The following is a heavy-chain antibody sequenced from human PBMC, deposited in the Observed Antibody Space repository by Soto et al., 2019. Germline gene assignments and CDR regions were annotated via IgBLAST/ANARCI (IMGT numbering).Heavy chain of an antibody. V-gene: IGHV4-34*01. CDR3: VSKLGSCTGGSCNWYFDL. J-gene: IGHJ2*01. CDR2: INHSGST. CDR1: GGSFSGFY. Sequence: QVQLQQWGAGLLKPSETLSLTCAVYGGSFSGFYWSWIRQPPGKGLECIGEINHSGSTNYNPSLKSRLTISPDTYTNQFSRQLSSVTAADTAVYYCVSKLGSCTGGSCNWYFDLWGRGTLVTVSS. D-gene: IGHD2-15*01.